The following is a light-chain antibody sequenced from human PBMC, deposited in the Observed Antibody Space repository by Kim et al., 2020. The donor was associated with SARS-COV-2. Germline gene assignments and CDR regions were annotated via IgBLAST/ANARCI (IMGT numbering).Light chain of an antibody. Sequence: SYELTQPPSVSVSPGQTARITCSGDALPSKYAYWYQQKSGQAPVLVIYEDTKRPSGIPERFSGSRSGTKATLTISGAQVEDEADYYCYSTDNTADHSWVFGGGTQLTVL. CDR1: ALPSKY. V-gene: IGLV3-10*01. CDR2: EDT. CDR3: YSTDNTADHSWV. J-gene: IGLJ3*02.